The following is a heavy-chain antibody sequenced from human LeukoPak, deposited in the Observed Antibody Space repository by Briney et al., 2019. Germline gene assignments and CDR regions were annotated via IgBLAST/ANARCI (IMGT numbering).Heavy chain of an antibody. CDR3: ARDHDYGDYLFDY. CDR1: GFTFSSYS. D-gene: IGHD4-17*01. Sequence: PGGSLRLSCAASGFTFSSYSMNWVRQAPGKGLEWVSSISSSSSYIYYADSVKGRFTISRDNAKNSLYLQMNSLRAEDTAVYYCARDHDYGDYLFDYWGQGTLATVSS. CDR2: ISSSSSYI. J-gene: IGHJ4*02. V-gene: IGHV3-21*01.